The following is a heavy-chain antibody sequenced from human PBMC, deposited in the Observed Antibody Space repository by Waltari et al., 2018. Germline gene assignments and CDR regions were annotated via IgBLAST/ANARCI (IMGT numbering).Heavy chain of an antibody. D-gene: IGHD3-10*01. J-gene: IGHJ3*01. V-gene: IGHV4-59*01. Sequence: QLQLQESCPGLVKPSETLSLTCTAPGGSIGSYYWSWIRQSPGKGLEWIGYISYSGSTNYHPSLKSRVTISVDTSKNEVSLKVTYVTPVDTAIYYCARGGSTSESFDVWGQGTMVTVSS. CDR2: ISYSGST. CDR1: GGSIGSYY. CDR3: ARGGSTSESFDV.